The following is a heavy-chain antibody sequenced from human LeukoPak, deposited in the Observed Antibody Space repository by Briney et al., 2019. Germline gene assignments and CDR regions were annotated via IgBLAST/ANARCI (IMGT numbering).Heavy chain of an antibody. J-gene: IGHJ5*02. CDR3: ARDRSIVVVPAHWFDP. Sequence: GRSLRLSCAASGFTFSSYGMHWVRQAPGKGLEWVAVISYDGSNKYYADSVKGRFTISRDNSKNTLYLQMNSLRAEDTAVYYCARDRSIVVVPAHWFDPWGQGTLVTVSS. D-gene: IGHD2-2*01. CDR1: GFTFSSYG. V-gene: IGHV3-30*03. CDR2: ISYDGSNK.